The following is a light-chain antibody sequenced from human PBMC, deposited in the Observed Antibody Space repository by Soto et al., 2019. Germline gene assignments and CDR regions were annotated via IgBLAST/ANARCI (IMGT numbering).Light chain of an antibody. CDR1: TGAVTSGNY. CDR3: LIYYGDPHLV. J-gene: IGLJ3*02. CDR2: TTN. V-gene: IGLV7-43*01. Sequence: QAVVTQEPSLTVSPGGTVTLTCASSTGAVTSGNYPSWFQQKPGQPPRTLIYTTNNKHSWAPARFSGSLLGGKAALTLSGVQPEDEAEYYCLIYYGDPHLVFGGGTKLTVL.